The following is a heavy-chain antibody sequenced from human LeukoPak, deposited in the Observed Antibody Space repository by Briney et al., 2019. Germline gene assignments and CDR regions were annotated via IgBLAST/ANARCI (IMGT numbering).Heavy chain of an antibody. Sequence: SQTLSLTCTVSGDSISSYYWSWIRQPPGKGLEWIGYMHYSGHTKYNPSLQSRVTISIDTSNNQISLRLSSVTAADTAVYYCARHVTESGNTVTTGYFHHWGQGTLVSVSS. J-gene: IGHJ1*01. V-gene: IGHV4-59*08. CDR2: MHYSGHT. CDR3: ARHVTESGNTVTTGYFHH. D-gene: IGHD4-17*01. CDR1: GDSISSYY.